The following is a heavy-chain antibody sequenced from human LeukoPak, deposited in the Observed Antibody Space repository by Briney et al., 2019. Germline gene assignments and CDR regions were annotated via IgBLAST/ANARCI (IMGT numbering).Heavy chain of an antibody. CDR2: INQSGGT. CDR3: ARRGIFSGTTTYYPPFDY. V-gene: IGHV4-34*01. Sequence: SETLSLTCAVYGGSFSGYYWTWIRQPPGKGLEWIGEINQSGGTNYNPSLKSRVTISVDTSSNHFSLTLTSVTAADTALYFCARRGIFSGTTTYYPPFDYWGQGTLVTVSS. CDR1: GGSFSGYY. J-gene: IGHJ4*02. D-gene: IGHD2/OR15-2a*01.